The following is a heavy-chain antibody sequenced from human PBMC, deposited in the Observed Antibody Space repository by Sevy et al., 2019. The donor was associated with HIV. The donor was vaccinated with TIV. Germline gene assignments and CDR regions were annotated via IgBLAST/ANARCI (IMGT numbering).Heavy chain of an antibody. CDR1: GYTLTELS. Sequence: ASVKVSCKVSGYTLTELSMHWVRQAPGKGLEWMGGFDPEDDETINAQKFQGRVTMTEDTSTDTAYMELSSLRSDDTAVYYCATLTGSCYFFFDYWGQGTLVTVSS. V-gene: IGHV1-24*01. J-gene: IGHJ4*02. CDR2: FDPEDDET. D-gene: IGHD3-22*01. CDR3: ATLTGSCYFFFDY.